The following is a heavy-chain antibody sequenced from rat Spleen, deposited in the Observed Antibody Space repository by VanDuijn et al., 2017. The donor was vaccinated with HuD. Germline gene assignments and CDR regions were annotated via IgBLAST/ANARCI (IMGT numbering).Heavy chain of an antibody. CDR1: GLSLTSYN. CDR3: VRLCGC. CDR2: IWAGGST. V-gene: IGHV2-30*01. J-gene: IGHJ2*01. D-gene: IGHD1-4*01. Sequence: QVQLKESGPGLVQPSQTLSLTCTVSGLSLTSYNVHWVRQPPGKGLAWMGIIWAGGSTDYNSALKSRLSISRDTSKSQVFLKMNSLQTEDIATYYCVRLCGCWGQGVMVTVSS.